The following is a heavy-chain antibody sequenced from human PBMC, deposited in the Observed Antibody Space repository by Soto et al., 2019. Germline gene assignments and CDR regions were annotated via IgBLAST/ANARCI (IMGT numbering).Heavy chain of an antibody. D-gene: IGHD6-6*01. Sequence: QVQLVQSGAEVKKPGASVKVSCKASGYTFTSYYMHWVRQAPGQGLEWMGIINPSGGSTSYAQKFQGRVTMTRDTSTSTVYMELISLRSEDTAVYYCAREFASIAARRGYYYYGMDVWGQGPTVTVSS. CDR1: GYTFTSYY. J-gene: IGHJ6*02. CDR2: INPSGGST. V-gene: IGHV1-46*01. CDR3: AREFASIAARRGYYYYGMDV.